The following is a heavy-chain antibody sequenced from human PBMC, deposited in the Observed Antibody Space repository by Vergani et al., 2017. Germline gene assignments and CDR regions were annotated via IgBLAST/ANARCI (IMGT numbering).Heavy chain of an antibody. J-gene: IGHJ4*02. Sequence: EVQLLESGGSLKQPGGSVRLSCAASGFTFSTYAMHLVRQAPGKGLEWVSALTGGGGSTYYADSFKGRFIISRDKSRYTLYLQMNSLRPEDTATYYCVKDAGSYENFFDSWSQGTLVTVSS. CDR1: GFTFSTYA. CDR2: LTGGGGST. CDR3: VKDAGSYENFFDS. V-gene: IGHV3-23*01. D-gene: IGHD1-26*01.